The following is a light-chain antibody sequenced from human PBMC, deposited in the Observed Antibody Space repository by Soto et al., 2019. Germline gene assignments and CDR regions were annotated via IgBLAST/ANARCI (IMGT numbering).Light chain of an antibody. CDR1: HSVTTN. V-gene: IGKV3-15*01. CDR2: GXS. CDR3: QQYAGATRT. Sequence: EIVMTQSPATLPLSQGERATLYXRASHSVTTNLAWYQQKPGXAPRXXXAGXSTRATGIPARLSGSGSGTDFTLTINRVEPEDFAVYFCQQYAGATRTFGQGTKVDIK. J-gene: IGKJ1*01.